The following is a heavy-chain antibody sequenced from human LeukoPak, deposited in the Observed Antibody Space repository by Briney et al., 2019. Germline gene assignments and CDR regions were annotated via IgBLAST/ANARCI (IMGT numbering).Heavy chain of an antibody. CDR2: IKQDGSEK. D-gene: IGHD6-19*01. Sequence: GGSLRLSCAASGFTFSNYWMSWVRQAPGKGREWVANIKQDGSEKYYVDSVKGRFTISRDNAKNSLYLQMNSLRAEDTAVYYCARDRGSGWFYYFDYWGQGTLVTVSS. CDR3: ARDRGSGWFYYFDY. J-gene: IGHJ4*02. V-gene: IGHV3-7*01. CDR1: GFTFSNYW.